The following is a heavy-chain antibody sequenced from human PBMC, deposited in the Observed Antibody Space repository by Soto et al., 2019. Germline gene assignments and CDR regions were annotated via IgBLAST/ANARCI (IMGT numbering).Heavy chain of an antibody. CDR1: GGSISSSNW. D-gene: IGHD3-10*01. CDR3: ARRWGEGRVDY. J-gene: IGHJ4*02. Sequence: QVQLQESGPGLVKPSGTLSLTCAVSGGSISSSNWWSWVRHPPGKGLEWIGEIYHSGNTNYNPSLKSRVTMAVNKSRNQFSLKLSSVTAADTAVYYCARRWGEGRVDYGGQGTLVTVSS. V-gene: IGHV4-4*02. CDR2: IYHSGNT.